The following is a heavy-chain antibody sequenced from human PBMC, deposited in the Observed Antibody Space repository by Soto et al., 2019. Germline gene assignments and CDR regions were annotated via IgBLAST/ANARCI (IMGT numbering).Heavy chain of an antibody. D-gene: IGHD3-10*01. CDR3: ARDRGWFGEVPFDY. J-gene: IGHJ4*02. V-gene: IGHV3-74*01. Sequence: EVQLVESGGGLVQPGGSLRLSCAASGFTFSSYWMHRVRQAPGKGLVWVSRINSDGSSTSYADSVKGRFTISRDNAKNTLYLQMNSLRAEDTAVYYCARDRGWFGEVPFDYWGQGTLVTVSS. CDR2: INSDGSST. CDR1: GFTFSSYW.